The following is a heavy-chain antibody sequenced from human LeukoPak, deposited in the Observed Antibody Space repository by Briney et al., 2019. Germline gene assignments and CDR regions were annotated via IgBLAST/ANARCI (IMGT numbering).Heavy chain of an antibody. CDR3: AGRDYYDSSGYYWDY. V-gene: IGHV1-69*04. D-gene: IGHD3-22*01. CDR2: IIPIFGIA. J-gene: IGHJ4*02. Sequence: SVKVSRKASGCTFSSYAISWVRQPPGPGLEWMGRIIPIFGIANYAQKFQGRVTITADKSTSTAYMELSSLRSEDTAVYYCAGRDYYDSSGYYWDYWGQGTLVTVSS. CDR1: GCTFSSYA.